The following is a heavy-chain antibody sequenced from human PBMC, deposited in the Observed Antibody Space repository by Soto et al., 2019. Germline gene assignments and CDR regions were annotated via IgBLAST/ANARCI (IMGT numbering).Heavy chain of an antibody. D-gene: IGHD4-17*01. CDR3: ARTHYGDNLDY. CDR1: GYTFTSYD. CDR2: MNPNSGNT. Sequence: QVQLVQSGAEVKKPGASVKVSCKASGYTFTSYDINWVRQATGQGLEWMGWMNPNSGNTGYAQKFQGIVTMTRNTSMSTEYIELSSLRSEGTAVYYCARTHYGDNLDYWGQGTLVTVSS. V-gene: IGHV1-8*01. J-gene: IGHJ4*02.